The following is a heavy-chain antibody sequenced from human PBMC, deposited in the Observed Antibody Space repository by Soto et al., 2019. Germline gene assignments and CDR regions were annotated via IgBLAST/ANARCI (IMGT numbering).Heavy chain of an antibody. CDR1: GDSVSSNSAA. CDR3: AREDHYDILTGYYPHNAFDI. Sequence: SQTLSLTCAISGDSVSSNSAAWNWIRQSPSRGLEWLGRTYYGSKWYNDYAVSVKSRITINPDTSKNQFSLQLNSVTPEDTAVYYCAREDHYDILTGYYPHNAFDIWGQGTMVTVSS. CDR2: TYYGSKWYN. J-gene: IGHJ3*02. V-gene: IGHV6-1*01. D-gene: IGHD3-9*01.